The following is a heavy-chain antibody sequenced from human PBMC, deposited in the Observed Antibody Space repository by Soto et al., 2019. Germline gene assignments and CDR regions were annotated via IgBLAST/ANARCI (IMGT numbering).Heavy chain of an antibody. CDR3: ARVDPPAKS. CDR1: GFTFSPYV. V-gene: IGHV3-30-3*01. J-gene: IGHJ5*02. CDR2: MSSDGTYK. Sequence: PGGSLRLSCSASGFTFSPYVLHWVRQAPGKGLEWVAVMSSDGTYKYYADSVKGRFTISRDNSKNSLYLQMNSLRAEDTAVYYCARVDPPAKSWGQGTLVTVSS. D-gene: IGHD2-2*01.